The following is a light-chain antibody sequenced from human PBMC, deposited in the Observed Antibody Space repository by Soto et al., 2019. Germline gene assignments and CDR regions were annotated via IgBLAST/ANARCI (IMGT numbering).Light chain of an antibody. Sequence: EIVLTQSPGTLSLSPGERATLSCRASQSVSSNYLAWYQQKPGQAPRLLIYGASSRATGIPDRFIGSGSGTGFTLTINRLEPEDFAVYYCQQYGGSPRVTFGGGTKVEIK. CDR3: QQYGGSPRVT. V-gene: IGKV3-20*01. CDR2: GAS. CDR1: QSVSSNY. J-gene: IGKJ4*01.